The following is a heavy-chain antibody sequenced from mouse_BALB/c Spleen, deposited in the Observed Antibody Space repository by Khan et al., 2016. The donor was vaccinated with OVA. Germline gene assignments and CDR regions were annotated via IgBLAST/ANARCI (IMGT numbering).Heavy chain of an antibody. CDR2: IWGDGST. Sequence: QVQLKQSGPGLVAPSQSLSITCTVSGFSLTSYGVNWVRQPPGKGLEWLGVIWGDGSTNYHSALISRLSISKDNSKSQVFLKLNSLQTDDTATYYCVKQNYGTLYAMDYWGQEPQSLSPQ. V-gene: IGHV2-3*01. D-gene: IGHD2-1*01. CDR1: GFSLTSYG. CDR3: VKQNYGTLYAMDY. J-gene: IGHJ4*01.